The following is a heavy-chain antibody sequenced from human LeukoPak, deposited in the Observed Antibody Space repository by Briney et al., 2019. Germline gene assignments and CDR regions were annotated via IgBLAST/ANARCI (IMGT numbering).Heavy chain of an antibody. V-gene: IGHV3-21*01. CDR1: GFTFSSYS. J-gene: IGHJ3*02. CDR3: AREDCSGGSCYSSEAFDI. Sequence: PGGALRLSCAASGFTFSSYSMNWVGQAPGKGGEGVSSISSSIIYIYFPDSVKRRFTISTDNATNSLYLQMNSLRAEDTAVYYCAREDCSGGSCYSSEAFDISGQGTMVTVSS. D-gene: IGHD2-15*01. CDR2: ISSSIIYI.